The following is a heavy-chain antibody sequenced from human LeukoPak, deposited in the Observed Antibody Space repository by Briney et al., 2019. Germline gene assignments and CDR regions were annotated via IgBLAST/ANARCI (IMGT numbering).Heavy chain of an antibody. D-gene: IGHD5-24*01. Sequence: GGSLRLSCAASGFNFNDAAMTWVRQAPGKGLEWVSLIASSGRNTYYTDSVRGRFTISRDNSKKTLSLQMNSLRVEDTAIYYCAKDIQLSAWGLGAMVTVSS. J-gene: IGHJ3*01. CDR3: AKDIQLSA. CDR2: IASSGRNT. V-gene: IGHV3-23*01. CDR1: GFNFNDAA.